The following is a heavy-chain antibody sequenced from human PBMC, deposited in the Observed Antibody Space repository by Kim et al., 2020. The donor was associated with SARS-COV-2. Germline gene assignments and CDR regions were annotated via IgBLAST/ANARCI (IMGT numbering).Heavy chain of an antibody. J-gene: IGHJ4*02. Sequence: GGSLRLSCAASGFTFTNYDIHWVRQAPGKGLEWVAVILYDGSNKYYADSVKGRFSISRDKSKNTVYLQMNSLRAEDTAVYFCARDQRRYFDFWGQGILVTVSS. CDR2: ILYDGSNK. CDR1: GFTFTNYD. V-gene: IGHV3-33*01. CDR3: ARDQRRYFDF.